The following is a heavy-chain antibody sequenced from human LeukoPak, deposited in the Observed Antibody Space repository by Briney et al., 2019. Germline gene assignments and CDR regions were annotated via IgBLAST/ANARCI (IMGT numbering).Heavy chain of an antibody. CDR1: GYTFTTYD. D-gene: IGHD1-26*01. V-gene: IGHV1-8*01. CDR3: AALGIVGATTVAFDI. J-gene: IGHJ3*02. Sequence: GASVKVSCKASGYTFTTYDINWVRQATGQGLEWMGWMNPNNGNTDYAQKFQGRVTMTRNTSISTAYMELGSLRSEDTAVYYCAALGIVGATTVAFDIWGQGTMVTVSS. CDR2: MNPNNGNT.